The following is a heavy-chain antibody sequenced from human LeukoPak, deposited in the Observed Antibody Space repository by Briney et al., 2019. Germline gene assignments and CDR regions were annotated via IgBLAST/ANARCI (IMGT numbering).Heavy chain of an antibody. D-gene: IGHD3-9*01. CDR3: ASHAGDLFTGFDY. CDR2: IYYSGST. Sequence: SETLSLTCTVSGGPISSSNYYWGWIRQPPGKGLEWIGSIYYSGSTYYNPSLKSRVTISVDTSKNQFSLKLSSVTAADTAVYYCASHAGDLFTGFDYWGQGTLVTVSS. V-gene: IGHV4-39*01. CDR1: GGPISSSNYY. J-gene: IGHJ4*02.